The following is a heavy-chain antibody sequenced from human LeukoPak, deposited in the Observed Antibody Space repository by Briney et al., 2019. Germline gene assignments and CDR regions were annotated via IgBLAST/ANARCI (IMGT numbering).Heavy chain of an antibody. V-gene: IGHV3-23*01. D-gene: IGHD2-15*01. Sequence: GGSLRLSCAASGFTFSSYAMSWVRQAPGKGLEWVSAISGSGGSTYYADSVKGRFTISRDNSKNTLCLQMNSLRAEDTAVYYCATEGYCSGGSCDDYWGQGTLVTVSS. J-gene: IGHJ4*02. CDR1: GFTFSSYA. CDR3: ATEGYCSGGSCDDY. CDR2: ISGSGGST.